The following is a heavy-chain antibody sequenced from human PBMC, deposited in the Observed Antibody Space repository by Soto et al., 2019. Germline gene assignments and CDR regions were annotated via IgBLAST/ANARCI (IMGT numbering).Heavy chain of an antibody. J-gene: IGHJ3*02. CDR3: ARPLGVGATPSDGSDI. D-gene: IGHD1-26*01. V-gene: IGHV1-2*04. CDR1: GYTFTGHY. CDR2: INPNSGGT. Sequence: GASVKVSCKASGYTFTGHYMHWVRQTPEKGFEWMGWINPNSGGTIYAQKFQGWVTMTRDTSISTAYMELSRLKFDDTAVYYCARPLGVGATPSDGSDIWGQGTIVTGS.